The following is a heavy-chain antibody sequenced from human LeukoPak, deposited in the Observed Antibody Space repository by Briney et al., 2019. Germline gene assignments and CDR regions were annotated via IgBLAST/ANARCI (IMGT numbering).Heavy chain of an antibody. CDR2: IYYSGST. Sequence: PSETLSLTCTVSGGWGGDYYWSWIRQHPGKGLEWIGYIYYSGSTYYNPSLKSRVTISVDTSKNQFSLKLSSVTAADTAVYYCARATLAYYYGSGSYRVPDAFDIWGQGTMVTVSS. CDR1: GGWGGDYY. CDR3: ARATLAYYYGSGSYRVPDAFDI. V-gene: IGHV4-31*03. D-gene: IGHD3-10*01. J-gene: IGHJ3*02.